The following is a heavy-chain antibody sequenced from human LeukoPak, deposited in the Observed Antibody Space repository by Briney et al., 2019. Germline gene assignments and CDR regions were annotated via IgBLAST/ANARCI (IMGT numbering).Heavy chain of an antibody. J-gene: IGHJ4*02. CDR2: ISGSGGST. Sequence: GGSLRPSCAASGFTFSSYAMSWVRQAPGKGLEWVSAISGSGGSTYYADSVKGRLTISRDNSKNTLYLQMNSLRAEDTAVYYCAKDLGEWELLNFVWGQGTLVTVSS. CDR3: AKDLGEWELLNFV. V-gene: IGHV3-23*01. D-gene: IGHD1-26*01. CDR1: GFTFSSYA.